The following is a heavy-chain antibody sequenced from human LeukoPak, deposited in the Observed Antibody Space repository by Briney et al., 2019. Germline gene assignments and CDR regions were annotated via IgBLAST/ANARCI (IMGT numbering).Heavy chain of an antibody. CDR1: GATFSSYA. CDR2: IIPIFGTA. D-gene: IGHD6-19*01. J-gene: IGHJ4*02. CDR3: ARDRYSSDWYYFDY. V-gene: IGHV1-69*13. Sequence: SVKVSCKASGATFSSYAISWVRQATGQRLEWMGGIIPIFGTANYSQKFQGRVTITADESTSTAYMELRSLRSEDTAVYYCARDRYSSDWYYFDYWGQGTLVTVSS.